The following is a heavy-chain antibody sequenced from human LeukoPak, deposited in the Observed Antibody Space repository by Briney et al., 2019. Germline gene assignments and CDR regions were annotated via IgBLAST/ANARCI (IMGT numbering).Heavy chain of an antibody. V-gene: IGHV4-39*07. CDR2: IYYSGST. Sequence: SETLSLTCSVSGGSISSSSYYWGWIRQPPGKGLKWIGSIYYSGSTYYNPSLKSRVTISVDTSKNQFSLKLSSVTAADTAVYYCARVLGMGGLFDYWGQGTLVTVSS. CDR1: GGSISSSSYY. J-gene: IGHJ4*02. D-gene: IGHD7-27*01. CDR3: ARVLGMGGLFDY.